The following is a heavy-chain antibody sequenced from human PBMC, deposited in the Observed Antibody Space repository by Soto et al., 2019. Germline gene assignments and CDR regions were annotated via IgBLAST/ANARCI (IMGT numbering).Heavy chain of an antibody. CDR1: GGSFSGYY. Sequence: PSETLSLTCAVYGGSFSGYYWSWIRQPPGKGLEWIGEINHSGSTNYNPSLKSRVTISVDTSKNQFSLKLSSVTAADTAVYYCARESYCSSTSCYRRSYYFDYWGQGTLGTAPQ. D-gene: IGHD2-2*02. CDR2: INHSGST. J-gene: IGHJ4*02. V-gene: IGHV4-34*01. CDR3: ARESYCSSTSCYRRSYYFDY.